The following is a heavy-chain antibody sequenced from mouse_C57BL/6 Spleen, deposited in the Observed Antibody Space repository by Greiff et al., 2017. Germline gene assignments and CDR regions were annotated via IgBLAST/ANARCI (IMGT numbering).Heavy chain of an antibody. CDR1: GFTFSNYW. V-gene: IGHV6-3*01. CDR3: TGGNTPYYFDY. J-gene: IGHJ2*01. CDR2: IRLKSDNYAT. D-gene: IGHD5-2*01. Sequence: EVQLVESGGGLVQPGGSMKLSCVASGFTFSNYWMNWVRQSPEKGLEWVAQIRLKSDNYATHYAESVKGRFTISRDDSKSSVYLQMNNLRAEDTGIYYCTGGNTPYYFDYWGQGTTLTVSS.